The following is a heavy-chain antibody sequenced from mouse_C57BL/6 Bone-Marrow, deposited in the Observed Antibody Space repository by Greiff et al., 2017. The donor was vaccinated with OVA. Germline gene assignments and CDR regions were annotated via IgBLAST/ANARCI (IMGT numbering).Heavy chain of an antibody. V-gene: IGHV1-50*01. CDR3: AREGFAY. CDR2: IDPSDSYT. CDR1: GYTFTSYW. J-gene: IGHJ3*01. Sequence: QVQLQQPGAELVKPGASVKLSCKASGYTFTSYWMQWVKQRPGQGLEWIGEIDPSDSYTNHNQKFKGKATLTVDTSSSTAYMQLSSLTSEDSAVYYCAREGFAYWGQGTLVTVSA.